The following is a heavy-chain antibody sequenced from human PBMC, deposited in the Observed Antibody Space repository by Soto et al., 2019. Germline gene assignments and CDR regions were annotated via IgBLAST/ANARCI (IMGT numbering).Heavy chain of an antibody. J-gene: IGHJ5*01. CDR2: ISSSSSII. CDR3: GRELNGAWFAY. CDR1: GFTLSPYS. V-gene: IGHV3-48*01. Sequence: ELLLVESGGGLVQPGGSLRLSCSAAGFTLSPYSLTWVRQAPGKGLEWLSFISSSSSIIRYADSVKGRFTVSRDNAKNSLFLQMHSLRGEDTAVYYCGRELNGAWFAYWGQGTLVTVSS. D-gene: IGHD2-8*01.